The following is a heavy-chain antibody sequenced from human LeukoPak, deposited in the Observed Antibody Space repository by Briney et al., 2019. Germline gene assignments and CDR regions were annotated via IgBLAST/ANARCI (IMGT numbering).Heavy chain of an antibody. D-gene: IGHD6-13*01. J-gene: IGHJ4*02. CDR1: GGSISSSSYY. CDR2: IYYSGST. V-gene: IGHV4-39*06. CDR3: ARVRGSRWSLYFEH. Sequence: SETLSLTCTVSGGSISSSSYYWGWIRQPPGKGLGWIGSIYYSGSTYYNPSLKSRVPISVDTSQHQFPLQLSSVPSADTPVYYCARVRGSRWSLYFEHWRQGTLVTVSS.